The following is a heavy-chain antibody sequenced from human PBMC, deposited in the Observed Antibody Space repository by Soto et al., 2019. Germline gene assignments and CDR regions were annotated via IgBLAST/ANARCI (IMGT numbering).Heavy chain of an antibody. D-gene: IGHD2-8*02. CDR2: MNPDSGDA. CDR1: GYTFTSHA. Sequence: QVQLVQSGAEVKKPGASVKVSCKASGYTFTSHAINWVRQAAGQGLEWMGWMNPDSGDAGYTQKFQGRVTMTRNTSVTSAYMEMNSLSSLDTAVYYCTRGTEEEYWLTADAFDIWGQGTMVTVSS. V-gene: IGHV1-8*02. J-gene: IGHJ3*02. CDR3: TRGTEEEYWLTADAFDI.